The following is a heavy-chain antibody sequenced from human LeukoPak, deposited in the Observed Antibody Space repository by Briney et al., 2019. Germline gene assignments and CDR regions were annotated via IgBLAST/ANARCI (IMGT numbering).Heavy chain of an antibody. CDR3: AGYGGSYPYYMDV. V-gene: IGHV3-48*01. Sequence: GGSLRLSCAASGFTFSIYSMNWVRQPPGKGLEWVSYISGGSNTIYYADSVRGRFTISRDNSKNTLYLQMNSLRAEDTAVYYCAGYGGSYPYYMDVWGKGTTVTISS. D-gene: IGHD1-26*01. CDR2: ISGGSNTI. CDR1: GFTFSIYS. J-gene: IGHJ6*03.